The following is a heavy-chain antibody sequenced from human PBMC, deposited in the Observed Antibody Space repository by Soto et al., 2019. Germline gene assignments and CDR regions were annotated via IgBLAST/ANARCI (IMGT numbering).Heavy chain of an antibody. CDR3: ARHQGEQSAFDI. D-gene: IGHD3-16*01. Sequence: PGESLKISCKGSGYSFAGYWIGWVRQMPGKGLDWMGVIYPGDSDTRYSPSFQSQVTISADESITTAFLQWSSLKASDTGMYYCARHQGEQSAFDIWGQGTMVTVSS. V-gene: IGHV5-51*01. CDR2: IYPGDSDT. CDR1: GYSFAGYW. J-gene: IGHJ3*02.